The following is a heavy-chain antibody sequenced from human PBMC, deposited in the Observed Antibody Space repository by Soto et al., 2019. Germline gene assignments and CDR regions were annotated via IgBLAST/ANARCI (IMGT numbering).Heavy chain of an antibody. Sequence: SETLSLTCTVSGGSISSGGYYWSWIRQHPGKGLEWIGYIYYSGSTYYNPSLKSRVTISVDTSKNQFSLKLSSVTAADTAVYYCARVGFGLGYCSGGSCYLYYFDYWGQGTLVTVSS. CDR3: ARVGFGLGYCSGGSCYLYYFDY. V-gene: IGHV4-31*03. CDR1: GGSISSGGYY. J-gene: IGHJ4*02. CDR2: IYYSGST. D-gene: IGHD2-15*01.